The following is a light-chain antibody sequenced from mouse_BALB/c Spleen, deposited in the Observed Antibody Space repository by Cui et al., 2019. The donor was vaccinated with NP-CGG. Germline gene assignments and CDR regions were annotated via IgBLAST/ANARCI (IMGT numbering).Light chain of an antibody. V-gene: IGLV1*01. Sequence: QAVVTQESALTTSPGETVPLTCRSTTGAVTTSNYANWVQEQPDHLFTGLIGGTNTGVQGFPAKSPGPLMGDKAALTTTGEQTEVEPNYFGALGKTNNWVFGGGTKLTVL. J-gene: IGLJ1*01. CDR3: ALGKTNNWV. CDR2: GTN. CDR1: TGAVTTSNY.